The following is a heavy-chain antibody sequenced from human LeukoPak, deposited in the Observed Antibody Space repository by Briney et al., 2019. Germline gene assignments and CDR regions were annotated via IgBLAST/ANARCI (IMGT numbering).Heavy chain of an antibody. CDR2: ISTSRNYI. Sequence: GGSLRLSCVVSGFTFSSYHMNWVRQAPGKGLEWVSSISTSRNYIYYADSVTGRFTISRDNAKNSLYLQMNSLETEDTAVYYCTRDQTPYYWGQGTLVTVSS. V-gene: IGHV3-21*03. CDR3: TRDQTPYY. J-gene: IGHJ4*02. CDR1: GFTFSSYH.